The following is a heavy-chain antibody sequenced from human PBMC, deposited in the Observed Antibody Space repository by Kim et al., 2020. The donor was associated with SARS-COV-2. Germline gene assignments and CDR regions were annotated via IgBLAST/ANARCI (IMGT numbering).Heavy chain of an antibody. J-gene: IGHJ4*02. CDR3: VKEAAFTTIVVDYYFDY. Sequence: VKGRCTISRDNSKNTLYLQMDSLRAEDTAIYYCVKEAAFTTIVVDYYFDYWGQGTLVTVSS. V-gene: IGHV3-30*02. D-gene: IGHD3-22*01.